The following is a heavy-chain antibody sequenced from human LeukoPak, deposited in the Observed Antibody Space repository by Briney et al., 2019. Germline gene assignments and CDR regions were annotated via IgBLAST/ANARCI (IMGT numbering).Heavy chain of an antibody. Sequence: ASVKVSCKASGYTFTSYGISWVRQAPGQGLEWMGWISAYNGNTSYAQKLQGRVTMTTDTSTSTAYMELRSLRSDDTAVYYCARDQGEIAAAPPPFDPWGQGTLVTVSS. D-gene: IGHD6-13*01. CDR1: GYTFTSYG. J-gene: IGHJ5*02. CDR3: ARDQGEIAAAPPPFDP. CDR2: ISAYNGNT. V-gene: IGHV1-18*01.